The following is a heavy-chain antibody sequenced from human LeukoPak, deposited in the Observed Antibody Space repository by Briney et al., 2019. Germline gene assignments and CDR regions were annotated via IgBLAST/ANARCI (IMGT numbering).Heavy chain of an antibody. CDR1: GGSISSSSYC. V-gene: IGHV4-39*07. D-gene: IGHD4-23*01. CDR2: IYYSGST. CDR3: ASTNYGGNPLYFDY. J-gene: IGHJ4*02. Sequence: PSETLSLTCTVSGGSISSSSYCWGWIRQPPGKGLEWIGSIYYSGSTYYNPSLKSRVTISVDTSKNQFSLKLSSVTAADTAVYYCASTNYGGNPLYFDYWGQGTLVTVSS.